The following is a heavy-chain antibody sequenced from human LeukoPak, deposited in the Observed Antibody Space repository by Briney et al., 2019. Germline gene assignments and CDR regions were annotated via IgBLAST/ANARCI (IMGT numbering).Heavy chain of an antibody. V-gene: IGHV1-24*01. CDR2: FDPEDGET. CDR1: GYTLSELS. D-gene: IGHD3-10*01. Sequence: ASVKVSCKVSGYTLSELSMHWVRQAPGKGLEWMGGFDPEDGETIYAQKFQGRVTMTEDTSTDTAYMELSSLRSEDTAVYYCASMVRGVIIALNYWGQGTLVTVSS. J-gene: IGHJ4*02. CDR3: ASMVRGVIIALNY.